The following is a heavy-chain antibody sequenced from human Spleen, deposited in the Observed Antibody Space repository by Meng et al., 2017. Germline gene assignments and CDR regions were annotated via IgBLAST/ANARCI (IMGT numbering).Heavy chain of an antibody. CDR3: ARPDFDGYNFGSIDY. CDR1: GFTFSNYA. D-gene: IGHD5-24*01. Sequence: GGSLRLSCAASGFTFSNYAIHWVRQAPGKGLEWVTRISYAGHNKYCAGSVKGRFSISRDNSKNTLYLQMNSLRAEDTAVYYCARPDFDGYNFGSIDYWGQGTLVTVSS. V-gene: IGHV3-30*04. J-gene: IGHJ4*02. CDR2: ISYAGHNK.